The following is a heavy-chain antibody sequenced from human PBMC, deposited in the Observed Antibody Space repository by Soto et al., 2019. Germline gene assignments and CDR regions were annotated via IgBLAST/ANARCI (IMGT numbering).Heavy chain of an antibody. Sequence: SETLSLTCTVSGGSISSYYWSWIRQPPGKGLEWIGYIYYSGSTNYNPSLKSRVTISVDTSKNQFSLKLSSVTAADTAVYYCARGETTLGYWGQGTLVTVSS. CDR3: ARGETTLGY. J-gene: IGHJ4*02. V-gene: IGHV4-59*01. CDR2: IYYSGST. CDR1: GGSISSYY. D-gene: IGHD4-17*01.